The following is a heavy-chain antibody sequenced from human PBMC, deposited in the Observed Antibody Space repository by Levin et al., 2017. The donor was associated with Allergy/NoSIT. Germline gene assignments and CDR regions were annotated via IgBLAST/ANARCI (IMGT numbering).Heavy chain of an antibody. V-gene: IGHV4-34*01. Sequence: SETLSLTCAVYGGSFSGYYWSWIRQPPGKGLEWIGEINHSGSTNYNPSLKSRVTISVDTSKNQFSLKLSSVTAADTAVYYCGYGSGSYYPDAFDIWGQGTMVTVSS. CDR2: INHSGST. CDR3: GYGSGSYYPDAFDI. CDR1: GGSFSGYY. J-gene: IGHJ3*02. D-gene: IGHD3-10*01.